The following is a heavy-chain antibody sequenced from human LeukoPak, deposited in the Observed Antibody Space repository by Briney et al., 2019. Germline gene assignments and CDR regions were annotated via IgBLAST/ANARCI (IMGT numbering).Heavy chain of an antibody. D-gene: IGHD6-19*01. Sequence: GGSLRLSCAASGFIFNSYSMNWVRQAPGKGLEWVSSLSSSSSYKYYADSVKGRFTISRDNAKNSLYLQMNSLRAEDTAVYYCARGRAHELHSGWYLPFDYWGQGTLVTASS. CDR3: ARGRAHELHSGWYLPFDY. CDR1: GFIFNSYS. J-gene: IGHJ4*02. V-gene: IGHV3-21*01. CDR2: LSSSSSYK.